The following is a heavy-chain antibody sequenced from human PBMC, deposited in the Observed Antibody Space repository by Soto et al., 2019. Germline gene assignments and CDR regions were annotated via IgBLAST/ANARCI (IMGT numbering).Heavy chain of an antibody. Sequence: GGSLRLSCAASGFTFSSYAMSWVRQAPGKGLEWVSAISGSGGSTYYADSVKGRFTISRDNSKNTLYLQMNSLRAEDTAVYYCAKIPAPVRWFGELSAPDDYWGQGTLVTVSS. CDR1: GFTFSSYA. CDR2: ISGSGGST. CDR3: AKIPAPVRWFGELSAPDDY. J-gene: IGHJ4*02. V-gene: IGHV3-23*01. D-gene: IGHD3-10*01.